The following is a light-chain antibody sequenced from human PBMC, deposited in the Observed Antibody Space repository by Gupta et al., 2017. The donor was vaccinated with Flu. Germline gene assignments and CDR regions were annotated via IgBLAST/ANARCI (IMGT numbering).Light chain of an antibody. Sequence: QSVMNQPPAASAIPGQRVTISCSGSTSNIGSNYVFWYQQVPGMSPKLLIYRNSQRPSGVPDRFSGSRSGTSASLAISGLRSEDEADYYCATWDDSRSDWVFGGGTKLTVL. J-gene: IGLJ3*02. V-gene: IGLV1-47*01. CDR1: TSNIGSNY. CDR2: RNS. CDR3: ATWDDSRSDWV.